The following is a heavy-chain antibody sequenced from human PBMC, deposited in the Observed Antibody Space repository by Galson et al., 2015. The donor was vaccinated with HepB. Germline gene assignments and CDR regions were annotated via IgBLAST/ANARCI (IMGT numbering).Heavy chain of an antibody. D-gene: IGHD6-13*01. CDR2: ISGSGGST. CDR3: AREGQSGSSWYGGAFDI. J-gene: IGHJ3*02. CDR1: GSTFSSYA. Sequence: SLRLSCAASGSTFSSYAMSWVRQAPGKGLEWVSAISGSGGSTYYADSVKGRFTISRDNSKNTLYLQMNSLRAEDTAVYYCAREGQSGSSWYGGAFDIWGQGTMVTVSS. V-gene: IGHV3-23*01.